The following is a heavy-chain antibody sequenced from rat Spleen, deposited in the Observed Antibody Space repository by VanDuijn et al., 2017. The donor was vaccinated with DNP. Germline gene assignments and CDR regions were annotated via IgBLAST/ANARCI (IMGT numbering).Heavy chain of an antibody. Sequence: EVLLVESDGGLVQPGRSLKLSCAVSGFTFSDYYMAWVRQAPAKGLEWVATISYNGGTPYYRDSVKGRFTISRDNAKSTLYLQMNSLRSEDTATYYCAKDIGYYDGSYYYGYVMDAWGQGASVTVSS. J-gene: IGHJ4*01. V-gene: IGHV5-7*01. CDR2: ISYNGGTP. CDR1: GFTFSDYY. CDR3: AKDIGYYDGSYYYGYVMDA. D-gene: IGHD1-12*02.